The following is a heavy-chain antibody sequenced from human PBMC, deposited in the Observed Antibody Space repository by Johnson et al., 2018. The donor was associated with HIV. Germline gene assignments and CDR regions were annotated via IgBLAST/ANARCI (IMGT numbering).Heavy chain of an antibody. J-gene: IGHJ3*02. CDR2: ISSNGGST. V-gene: IGHV3-64*01. CDR3: ARGYGCTAFSPYLAFDI. D-gene: IGHD5-12*01. Sequence: VQLVESGGGLVQPGGSLRLSCAASGFTFSSNAMHWVRQAPGKGLEYVSAISSNGGSTYYATSVKGRFTISRDNSKNTLYLQMGSLRAEDMAVYYCARGYGCTAFSPYLAFDIWGQGTRVTVSS. CDR1: GFTFSSNA.